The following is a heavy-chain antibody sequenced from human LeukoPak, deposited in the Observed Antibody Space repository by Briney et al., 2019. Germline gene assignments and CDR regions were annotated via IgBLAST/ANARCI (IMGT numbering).Heavy chain of an antibody. CDR1: GGSISSHY. CDR3: ARDLLSGYYGMDV. Sequence: SETLSLTCTVSGGSISSHYWSWIRQPPGKGLEWIGYIYYSGSTNYNPSLKSRVTISVDTSKNQFSLKLSSVTAADTAVYYCARDLLSGYYGMDVWGQGTTVTVSS. CDR2: IYYSGST. D-gene: IGHD2-15*01. J-gene: IGHJ6*02. V-gene: IGHV4-59*11.